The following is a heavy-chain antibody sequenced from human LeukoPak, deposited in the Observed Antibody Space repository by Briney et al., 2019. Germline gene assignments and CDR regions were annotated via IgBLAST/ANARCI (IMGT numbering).Heavy chain of an antibody. J-gene: IGHJ4*02. Sequence: ASVKLSCKASGYTFSGYYMHWVRQAPGQRLEWMGWVNPNSGGTNYAQKFQDRVTMTRDTFLSTAYMELHRLRSDDTAVYYCATAPLNGYNSGWYSFDCWGQGPLVTVSS. CDR3: ATAPLNGYNSGWYSFDC. V-gene: IGHV1-2*02. CDR2: VNPNSGGT. D-gene: IGHD6-19*01. CDR1: GYTFSGYY.